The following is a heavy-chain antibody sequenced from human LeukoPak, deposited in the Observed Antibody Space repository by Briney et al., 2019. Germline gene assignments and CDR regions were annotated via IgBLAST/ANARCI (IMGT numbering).Heavy chain of an antibody. D-gene: IGHD6-6*01. J-gene: IGHJ6*03. V-gene: IGHV3-48*02. CDR1: GFTFSSYS. CDR2: ISSSSSTI. Sequence: PGGSLRLSCAASGFTFSSYSMNWVRQAPGKGLEWVSYISSSSSTIYYADSVKGRFTISRDNAKNSLYLQMNSLRDEDTAVYYCARTGYSSSSGCTYYYYYYMDVASKRTTVTAS. CDR3: ARTGYSSSSGCTYYYYYYMDV.